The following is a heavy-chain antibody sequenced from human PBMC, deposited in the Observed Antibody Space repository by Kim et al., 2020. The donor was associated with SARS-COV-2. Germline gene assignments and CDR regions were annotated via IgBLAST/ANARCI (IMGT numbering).Heavy chain of an antibody. CDR3: ARADSWSGINENYYYYDYGIDV. CDR1: GGSISSGGYS. J-gene: IGHJ6*02. D-gene: IGHD3-3*01. V-gene: IGHV4-30-2*01. CDR2: IYHSGST. Sequence: SETLSLTCAVSGGSISSGGYSWSWIRQPPGKGLEWIGYIYHSGSTYYNPSLKSLATISVDRPNIQFSLKLSSVTAADTAVYYWARADSWSGINENYYYYDYGIDVWGQGTTVTVS.